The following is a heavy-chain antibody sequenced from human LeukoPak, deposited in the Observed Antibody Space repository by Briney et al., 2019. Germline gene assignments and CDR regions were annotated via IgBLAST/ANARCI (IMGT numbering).Heavy chain of an antibody. V-gene: IGHV1-46*01. CDR1: GYTFTNYY. CDR3: ARVRDGYNDAYDV. Sequence: ASVEVSCKASGYTFTNYYIHWVRQAPGQGLEWMGVIKPGGDSTSSARIFQGRVYMTSDTSTSTVYMELSGLRSDDTAVYYCARVRDGYNDAYDVWGQGTMVTVPS. CDR2: IKPGGDST. J-gene: IGHJ3*01. D-gene: IGHD5-24*01.